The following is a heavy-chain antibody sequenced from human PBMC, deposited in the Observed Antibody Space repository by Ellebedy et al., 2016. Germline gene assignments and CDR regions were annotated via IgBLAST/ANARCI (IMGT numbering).Heavy chain of an antibody. V-gene: IGHV1-18*01. J-gene: IGHJ4*02. CDR3: GRDILDSGPIPGY. D-gene: IGHD3/OR15-3a*01. CDR1: GYSFSTYG. Sequence: ASVKVSXXASGYSFSTYGITWVRQAPGQGLEWMGWISVFNGYTNYAQKFQGRMTLATDTSTSTAYMELTSLRSDDTAVYYCGRDILDSGPIPGYWGQGSLVTVSS. CDR2: ISVFNGYT.